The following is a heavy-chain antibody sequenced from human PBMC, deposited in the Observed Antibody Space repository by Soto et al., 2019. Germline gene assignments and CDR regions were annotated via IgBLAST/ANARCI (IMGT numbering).Heavy chain of an antibody. D-gene: IGHD6-19*01. CDR3: AREGIAVAGTGSAFDI. J-gene: IGHJ3*02. CDR1: GFTFSSYA. V-gene: IGHV3-30-3*01. Sequence: ESGGGVVQPGRSLRLSCAASGFTFSSYAMHWVRQAPGKGLEWVAVISYDGSNKYYADSVKGRFTISRDNSKNTLYLQMNSLRAEDTAVYYCAREGIAVAGTGSAFDIWGQGTMVTVSS. CDR2: ISYDGSNK.